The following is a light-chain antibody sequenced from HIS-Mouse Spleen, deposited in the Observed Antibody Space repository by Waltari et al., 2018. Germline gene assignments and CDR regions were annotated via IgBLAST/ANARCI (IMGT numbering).Light chain of an antibody. V-gene: IGLV2-23*01. CDR3: CSYAGSSTVV. CDR1: SSDVGSYNL. J-gene: IGLJ2*01. CDR2: EGS. Sequence: PGQTITISCTGTSSDVGSYNLVSWYQQHPGKAPKLMLYEGSKRPSGVSNRFSGSKSGNPAPRTISGLQAEDEADYYCCSYAGSSTVVFGGGTKLTVL.